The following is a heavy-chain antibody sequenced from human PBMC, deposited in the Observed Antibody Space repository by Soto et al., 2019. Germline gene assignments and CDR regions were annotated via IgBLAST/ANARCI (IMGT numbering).Heavy chain of an antibody. D-gene: IGHD6-25*01. V-gene: IGHV3-53*01. Sequence: VGSLRLSCAVSGFTVSNTYMSWVRQAPGKGLEWISVTYRGLATYYADSVKGRFTISRDDSRNTVYLQMNSLTTEDTAVYFCARDRSDSSRADSFDIWGQGTMVTVSS. CDR2: TYRGLAT. CDR3: ARDRSDSSRADSFDI. CDR1: GFTVSNTY. J-gene: IGHJ3*02.